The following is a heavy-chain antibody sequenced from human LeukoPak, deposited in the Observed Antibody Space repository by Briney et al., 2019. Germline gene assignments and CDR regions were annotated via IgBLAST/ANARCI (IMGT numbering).Heavy chain of an antibody. D-gene: IGHD1-7*01. V-gene: IGHV3-30*02. J-gene: IGHJ4*02. CDR3: AKDRVVFNWNYAYYFDY. CDR1: GFIFKNYG. CDR2: IEYNGATK. Sequence: GGSLRLSCAASGFIFKNYGMHWARQAPGKGLEWLAFIEYNGATKDYADSVKGRFTISRDNSKNTLHLQKNSLRAEDTAVYYCAKDRVVFNWNYAYYFDYWGQGTLVTVSS.